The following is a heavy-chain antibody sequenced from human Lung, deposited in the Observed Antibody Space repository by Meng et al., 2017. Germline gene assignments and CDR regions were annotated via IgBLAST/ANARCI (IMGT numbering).Heavy chain of an antibody. D-gene: IGHD3-10*01. Sequence: QVHPVQSGAEVKKPGASVKVSCKSSDYTFTGYGVSWVRQAPGQGLEWMAWLGAHDGDRSHAPRFQGRVTVTAVRLTATSFMELRNLRYDDTAVYYCARGTPGRSYSDFWGQGTLVTVSS. CDR2: LGAHDGDR. CDR3: ARGTPGRSYSDF. V-gene: IGHV1-18*04. CDR1: DYTFTGYG. J-gene: IGHJ4*02.